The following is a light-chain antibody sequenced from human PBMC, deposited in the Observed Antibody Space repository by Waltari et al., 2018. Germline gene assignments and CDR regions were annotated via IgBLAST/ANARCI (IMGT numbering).Light chain of an antibody. CDR1: HSITKKF. CDR3: QQYGSSVMYT. V-gene: IGKV3-20*01. J-gene: IGKJ2*01. CDR2: GAS. Sequence: VLTQSPGTLSLSPGERATLSCRAGHSITKKFFAWYQQKPGQAPRLLIYGASSRAAGIPDRFSGSGSGTDFTLTISRLEPEDSAVYYCQQYGSSVMYTFGQGTKLEIK.